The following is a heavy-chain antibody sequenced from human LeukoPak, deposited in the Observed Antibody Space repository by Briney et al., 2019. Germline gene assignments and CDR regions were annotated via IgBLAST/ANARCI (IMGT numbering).Heavy chain of an antibody. V-gene: IGHV3-11*01. CDR2: ISSRGSTI. Sequence: GGSLRLSCAASGFTFSDYYMSWVRQAPGKGLEWVSYISSRGSTISYADSVKGRFTISRDNSKNTLCLQMNSLRAEDTAVYYCYYGSGSYFTRDFDYWGQGTLVTVSS. CDR3: YYGSGSYFTRDFDY. J-gene: IGHJ4*02. D-gene: IGHD3-10*01. CDR1: GFTFSDYY.